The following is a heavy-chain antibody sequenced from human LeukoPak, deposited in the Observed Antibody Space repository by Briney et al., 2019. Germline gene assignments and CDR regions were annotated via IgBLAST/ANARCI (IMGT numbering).Heavy chain of an antibody. D-gene: IGHD5-18*01. Sequence: ASVKVSCKTSGYTFSGYYMHWVRQAPGQGLEWMGWINPHSGGTNYAQKFQGRVTMTRDTSISTAYMELSRLRSDDTAEYYCARGSAMVSDAFDIWGQGTTVTVSS. CDR3: ARGSAMVSDAFDI. J-gene: IGHJ3*02. V-gene: IGHV1-2*02. CDR2: INPHSGGT. CDR1: GYTFSGYY.